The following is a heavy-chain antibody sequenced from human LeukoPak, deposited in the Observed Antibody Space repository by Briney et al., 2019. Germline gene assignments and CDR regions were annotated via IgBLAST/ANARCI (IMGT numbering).Heavy chain of an antibody. D-gene: IGHD5-12*01. CDR1: GGSISSSHYY. Sequence: PSETLSLTCTVSGGSISSSHYYWGWVRQAPGKGLGWVSVIYSGGSTYYADSVKGRFTISRDNSKNTLYLQMNSLRAEDTAVYYCARGGPPLYSGYDLGYWGQGTLVTVSS. CDR3: ARGGPPLYSGYDLGY. V-gene: IGHV3-53*01. J-gene: IGHJ4*02. CDR2: IYSGGST.